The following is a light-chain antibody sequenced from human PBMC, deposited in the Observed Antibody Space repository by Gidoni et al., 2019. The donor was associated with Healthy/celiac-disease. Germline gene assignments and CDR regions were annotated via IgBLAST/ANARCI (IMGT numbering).Light chain of an antibody. Sequence: EIVMTHFPATLSGSPGETATPTCRARQSDSSNSVWYQQQPGQAPRLLLFCASSRATGIPARISSGRSGTEFTLTISSLQSEDFAVYYCRQYNHWPPMTFXQXTKVEIK. J-gene: IGKJ1*01. CDR1: QSDSSN. CDR3: RQYNHWPPMT. CDR2: CAS. V-gene: IGKV3-15*01.